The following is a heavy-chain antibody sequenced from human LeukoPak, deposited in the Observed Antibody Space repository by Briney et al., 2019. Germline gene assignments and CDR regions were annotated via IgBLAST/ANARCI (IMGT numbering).Heavy chain of an antibody. CDR3: AREYTAMVMELDY. J-gene: IGHJ4*02. D-gene: IGHD5-18*01. CDR1: GGTFSSYA. V-gene: IGHV1-69*01. CDR2: IIPIFGTA. Sequence: GPSVKVSCKASGGTFSSYAIRWVRQAPGQGLEWMGGIIPIFGTANYAQKFQGRVTITADESTSTAYMELSSLRSEDTAVYYCAREYTAMVMELDYWGQGTLVTVSS.